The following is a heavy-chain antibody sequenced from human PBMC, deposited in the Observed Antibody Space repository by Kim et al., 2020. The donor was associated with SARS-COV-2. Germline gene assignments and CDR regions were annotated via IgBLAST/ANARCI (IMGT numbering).Heavy chain of an antibody. V-gene: IGHV3-7*01. D-gene: IGHD3-16*01. CDR2: IKYDGSEK. Sequence: GGSLRLSCAASGFVFSNLWMTWVRQAPGKGLEWVANIKYDGSEKYYVDSVKGRFTISRDNAKNTLYLQMNSLRAEDTAIYYCARGRGGDYWGQGTLVTVSS. J-gene: IGHJ4*02. CDR1: GFVFSNLW. CDR3: ARGRGGDY.